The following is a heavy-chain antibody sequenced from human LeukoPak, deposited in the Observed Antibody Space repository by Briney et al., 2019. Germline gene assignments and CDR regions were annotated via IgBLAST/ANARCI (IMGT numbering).Heavy chain of an antibody. J-gene: IGHJ4*02. CDR1: GFTFSSYE. D-gene: IGHD6-19*01. Sequence: QPGGSLRLSCAASGFTFSSYEMNWVRQAPGKGLEWVSAISGSGGSTYYADSVKGRFTISRDNSKNTLYLQMNSLRAEDTAVYYCAKATPVSSGWYVEQERCGFDYWGQGTLVTVSS. CDR3: AKATPVSSGWYVEQERCGFDY. CDR2: ISGSGGST. V-gene: IGHV3-23*01.